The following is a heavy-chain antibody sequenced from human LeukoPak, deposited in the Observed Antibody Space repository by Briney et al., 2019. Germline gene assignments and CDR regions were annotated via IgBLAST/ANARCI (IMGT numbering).Heavy chain of an antibody. CDR2: IYYSGST. CDR3: ARGKYSSSWRNWFDP. CDR1: GASISSYY. D-gene: IGHD6-13*01. V-gene: IGHV4-39*07. Sequence: SETLSLTCTVSGASISSYYWGWIRQPPGKGLEWIGSIYYSGSTYYNPSLKSRVTISVDTSKNQFSLKLSSVTAADTAVYYCARGKYSSSWRNWFDPWGQGTLVTVSS. J-gene: IGHJ5*02.